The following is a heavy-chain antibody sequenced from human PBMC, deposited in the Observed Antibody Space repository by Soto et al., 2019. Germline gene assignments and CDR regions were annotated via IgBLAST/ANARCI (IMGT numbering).Heavy chain of an antibody. Sequence: ALVKVSCKASGYTFTSYDINWVRQATGQGLEWMGWMNPNSGNTGYAQKFQGRVTMTRNTSISTAYMELSSLRSEDTAVYYCARGLSSSYANAFDIWGQGTMVTVSS. CDR3: ARGLSSSYANAFDI. CDR2: MNPNSGNT. J-gene: IGHJ3*02. V-gene: IGHV1-8*01. D-gene: IGHD6-19*01. CDR1: GYTFTSYD.